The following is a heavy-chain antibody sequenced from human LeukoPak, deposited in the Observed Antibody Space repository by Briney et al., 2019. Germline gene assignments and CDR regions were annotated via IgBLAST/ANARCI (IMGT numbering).Heavy chain of an antibody. CDR2: INPNSGGT. V-gene: IGHV1-2*02. CDR3: ARDQFGYYGSGSFDP. D-gene: IGHD3-10*01. Sequence: GASVKVSCKASGYTFTGYYMHWVRQAPGQGLEWMGWINPNSGGTNYAQKFQGRVTMTRDTSISTAYMELSRLRSDDTAVYYCARDQFGYYGSGSFDPWGQGTLVTVSS. CDR1: GYTFTGYY. J-gene: IGHJ5*02.